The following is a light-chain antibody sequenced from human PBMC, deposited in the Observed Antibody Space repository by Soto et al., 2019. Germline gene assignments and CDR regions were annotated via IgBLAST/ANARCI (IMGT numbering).Light chain of an antibody. V-gene: IGKV1-27*01. CDR2: EAN. CDR3: HQYNSYPRT. CDR1: QGISHY. Sequence: DIQMTQSPSSLSASVGDRVTITCRASQGISHYLAWYQQRPGQVPKLLIHEANILQSGVPSRFSGSGSGTEFTLTISSLQPEDVATYYCHQYNSYPRTLGKGTKVDIK. J-gene: IGKJ1*01.